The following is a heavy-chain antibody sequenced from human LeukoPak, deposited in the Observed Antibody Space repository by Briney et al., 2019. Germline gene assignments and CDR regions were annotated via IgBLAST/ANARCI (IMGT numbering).Heavy chain of an antibody. CDR1: GFTFRNYG. Sequence: LSGGSLRLSCAASGFTFRNYGMNWVRQAPGKGLEWISYINSLSDTVYYSNSVEGRFTISRDNAKNTLYLQMNSLRAEDTAVYYCARECKDDFWSGYYVCYWGQGTLVTVSS. J-gene: IGHJ4*02. CDR3: ARECKDDFWSGYYVCY. CDR2: INSLSDTV. D-gene: IGHD3-3*01. V-gene: IGHV3-48*04.